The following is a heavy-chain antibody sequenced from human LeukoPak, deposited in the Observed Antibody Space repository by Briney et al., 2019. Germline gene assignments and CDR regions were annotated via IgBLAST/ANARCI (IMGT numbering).Heavy chain of an antibody. CDR3: ARGGQNSSGFYTPLGY. CDR1: GYTFTGYY. J-gene: IGHJ4*02. D-gene: IGHD6-19*01. Sequence: ASVKVSYKASGYTFTGYYMHWVRQAPGQGLEWMGWINPNSGGTNYAQKFQGWVTMTRDTSISTAYMELSRLRSDDTAVYYCARGGQNSSGFYTPLGYWGQGTLVTVSS. CDR2: INPNSGGT. V-gene: IGHV1-2*04.